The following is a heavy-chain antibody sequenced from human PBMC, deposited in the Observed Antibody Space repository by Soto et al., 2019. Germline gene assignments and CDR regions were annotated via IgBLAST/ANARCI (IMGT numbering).Heavy chain of an antibody. CDR1: GYIFTNYW. V-gene: IGHV5-51*01. CDR3: ERHEEDH. J-gene: IGHJ4*02. CDR2: IYPGDSDT. Sequence: PGEALKISCKCSGYIFTNYWIGWGRQMPGKGLEWVGTIYPGDSDTRYSPSFEGQVSISADKSISTAYLQWSSLKASDTAMYYCERHEEDHWGQRTLVTVSS.